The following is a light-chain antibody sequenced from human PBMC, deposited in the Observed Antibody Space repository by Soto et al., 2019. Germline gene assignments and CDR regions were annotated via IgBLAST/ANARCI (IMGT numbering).Light chain of an antibody. CDR2: EVS. CDR3: CSYGGSYV. Sequence: QSALTQPASVSGSPGQSITISCTGTSSDVGSYNLVSWYQQHPGKAPKVMIYEVSNRPSGVSNRFSGSKSGNTASLTISGLQAEDEADYYCCSYGGSYVFGPGTKVTVL. V-gene: IGLV2-23*02. CDR1: SSDVGSYNL. J-gene: IGLJ1*01.